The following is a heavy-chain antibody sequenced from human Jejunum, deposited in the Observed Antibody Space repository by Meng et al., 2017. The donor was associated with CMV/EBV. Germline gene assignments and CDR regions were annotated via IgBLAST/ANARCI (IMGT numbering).Heavy chain of an antibody. J-gene: IGHJ4*02. CDR3: AGGNNGNYAY. CDR1: GFTFSTYS. Sequence: LSCAASGFTFSTYSVNWVRQAPGKGLEWVSSMDSSSTYIYYADSVKGRFTISRDNAKNSLFLQMNSLRVEDTAVYYCAGGNNGNYAYWGQGTLVTVSS. CDR2: MDSSSTYI. D-gene: IGHD4-17*01. V-gene: IGHV3-21*01.